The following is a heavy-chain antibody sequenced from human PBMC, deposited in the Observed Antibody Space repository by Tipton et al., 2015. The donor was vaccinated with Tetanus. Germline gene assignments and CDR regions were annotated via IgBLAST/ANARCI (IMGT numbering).Heavy chain of an antibody. CDR1: GGSINSSHHF. CDR3: ARQTLSLDRLFKPPDVLDL. V-gene: IGHV4-39*01. D-gene: IGHD1-1*01. J-gene: IGHJ3*01. Sequence: TLSLTCSVSGGSINSSHHFWGWVRQPPGKGLEWIGAIYYRGSTFYNPSLKDRLGTSVDRSKNQFSLRLSSVTAADSSVYYCARQTLSLDRLFKPPDVLDLWGQGTMVTVSS. CDR2: IYYRGST.